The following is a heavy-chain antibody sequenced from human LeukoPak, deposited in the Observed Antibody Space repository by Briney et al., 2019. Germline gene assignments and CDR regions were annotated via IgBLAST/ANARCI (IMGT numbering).Heavy chain of an antibody. CDR3: AKDRGGTGWSDY. Sequence: PGGSLRLSCAASGFTYSSYAMTWVRQAPGRGLEWVSSISVTGSSAYYADSVKGRFTISRDNSMNTVDLQMNSLRADDTAVYYCAKDRGGTGWSDYWGQGTLVTVSS. CDR2: ISVTGSSA. J-gene: IGHJ4*02. CDR1: GFTYSSYA. V-gene: IGHV3-23*01. D-gene: IGHD6-19*01.